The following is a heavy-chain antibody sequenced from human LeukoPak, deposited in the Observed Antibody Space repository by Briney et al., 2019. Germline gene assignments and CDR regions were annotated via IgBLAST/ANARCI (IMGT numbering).Heavy chain of an antibody. Sequence: SETLSLTCAVSGYSISSGYYWGWIRPPPGKGLEWIGSIYHSGSTYYNPSLKSRVTISVDTSKNQFSLKLSSVTAADTAVYYCAALSPPFDYWGQGTLVTVSS. CDR1: GYSISSGYY. CDR2: IYHSGST. V-gene: IGHV4-38-2*01. J-gene: IGHJ4*02. D-gene: IGHD3-3*02. CDR3: AALSPPFDY.